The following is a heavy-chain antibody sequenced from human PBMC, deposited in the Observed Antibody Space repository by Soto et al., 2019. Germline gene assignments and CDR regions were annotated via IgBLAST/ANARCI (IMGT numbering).Heavy chain of an antibody. D-gene: IGHD3-16*02. J-gene: IGHJ3*02. Sequence: GGSLRLSCTASGFTFGDYAMSWVRQAPGKGLEWVGFIRSKAYGGTTEYAASVKGRFTISRDDSKSIAYLQMNSLKTEVTAVYYCTPTYDYVWGSYPADAFDIWGQGTMGTVSS. CDR1: GFTFGDYA. CDR2: IRSKAYGGTT. CDR3: TPTYDYVWGSYPADAFDI. V-gene: IGHV3-49*04.